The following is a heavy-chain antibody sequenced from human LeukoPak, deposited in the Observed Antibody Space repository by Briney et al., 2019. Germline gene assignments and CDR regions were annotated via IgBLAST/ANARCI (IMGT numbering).Heavy chain of an antibody. CDR1: GYTFTGYY. J-gene: IGHJ4*02. CDR3: ARLRLIRDPSDY. Sequence: ASVKVSCKASGYTFTGYYMHWVRQAPGQGLEWMGWINPNSGGTNYAQKFQGRVTMTRDTSISTAYMELSRLRSDDTAVYYCARLRLIRDPSDYWGQGTLVTVSS. V-gene: IGHV1-2*02. CDR2: INPNSGGT. D-gene: IGHD2-21*01.